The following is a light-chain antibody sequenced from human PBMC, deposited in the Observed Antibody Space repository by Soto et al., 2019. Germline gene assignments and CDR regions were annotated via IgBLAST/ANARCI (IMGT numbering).Light chain of an antibody. J-gene: IGKJ4*01. CDR3: QQSYSTPLT. V-gene: IGKV1-39*01. CDR1: QSISSY. CDR2: AAS. Sequence: DIQLTQSPSSLSASLGGRVTLTCRASQSISSYLNWYQQKPGKAPKLLIYAASSLQSGVPSRFSGSGSGTDFTLTISSLQPEDFATYYCQQSYSTPLTVGGGTKVDIK.